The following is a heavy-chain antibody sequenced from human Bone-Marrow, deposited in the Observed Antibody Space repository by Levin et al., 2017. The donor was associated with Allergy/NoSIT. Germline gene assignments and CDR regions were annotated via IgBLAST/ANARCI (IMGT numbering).Heavy chain of an antibody. V-gene: IGHV3-23*01. Sequence: GGSLRLSCTASGFTFYTSAMTWVRQAPGKALGWVSAIGGSGDITSYADSVKGRFTVSRDNSKNMLFLQMDSLRVEETAFYYCAKGSSGWFQEMDSWGQGILVTVSS. CDR3: AKGSSGWFQEMDS. CDR1: GFTFYTSA. J-gene: IGHJ4*02. D-gene: IGHD6-19*01. CDR2: IGGSGDIT.